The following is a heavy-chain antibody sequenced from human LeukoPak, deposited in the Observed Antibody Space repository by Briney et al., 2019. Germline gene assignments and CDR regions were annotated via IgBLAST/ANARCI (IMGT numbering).Heavy chain of an antibody. Sequence: GASVKVACKASGGTFSSYAISWVRQAPGQGLEWMGGIIPIFGTANYAQKFQGRVTITADKSTSTAYMELSSLRSEDTAVYYCARRPYLETSPFDPWGQGTLVTVSS. CDR1: GGTFSSYA. CDR3: ARRPYLETSPFDP. CDR2: IIPIFGTA. D-gene: IGHD3-3*01. J-gene: IGHJ5*02. V-gene: IGHV1-69*06.